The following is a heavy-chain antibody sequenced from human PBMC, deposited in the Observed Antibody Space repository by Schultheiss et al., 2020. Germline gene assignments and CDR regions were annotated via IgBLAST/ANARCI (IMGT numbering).Heavy chain of an antibody. CDR2: ISYDGSNK. CDR1: GFTFSSYG. Sequence: GESLKISCAASGFTFSSYGMHWVRQAPGKGLEWVAVISYDGSNKYYADSVKGRFTISRDNSKNTLYLQMNSLRAEDTAVYYCAKGELGQTLIFDYWGQGTLVTVSS. D-gene: IGHD7-27*01. CDR3: AKGELGQTLIFDY. J-gene: IGHJ4*02. V-gene: IGHV3-30*18.